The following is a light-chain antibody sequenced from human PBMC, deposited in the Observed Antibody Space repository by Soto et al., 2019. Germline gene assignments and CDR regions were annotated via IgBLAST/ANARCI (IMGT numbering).Light chain of an antibody. Sequence: DIQMTQSPSSLSASVRDRVTITCRASQSISSYLNWYQQKPGKAPKLLIYAASSLQSGVPSRFSGSGSGTDFTLTISSLQPEDFVTYYCQESYSSPLTFGGGTKVEIK. V-gene: IGKV1-39*01. CDR3: QESYSSPLT. J-gene: IGKJ4*01. CDR2: AAS. CDR1: QSISSY.